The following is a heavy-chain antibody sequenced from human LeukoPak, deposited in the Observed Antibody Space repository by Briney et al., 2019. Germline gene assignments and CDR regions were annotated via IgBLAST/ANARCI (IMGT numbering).Heavy chain of an antibody. D-gene: IGHD3-3*01. J-gene: IGHJ4*02. CDR3: ARGYYDFWSGYLHGYYFDY. V-gene: IGHV3-7*04. CDR1: GFTFSSYW. CDR2: IKQDGSEK. Sequence: PGGSLRLSCAASGFTFSSYWMSWVRQAPGKGLEWVANIKQDGSEKYYVDSVKGRFTISRDNAKNSLYLQMNSLRAEDTAVYYCARGYYDFWSGYLHGYYFDYWGQGTLVTVSS.